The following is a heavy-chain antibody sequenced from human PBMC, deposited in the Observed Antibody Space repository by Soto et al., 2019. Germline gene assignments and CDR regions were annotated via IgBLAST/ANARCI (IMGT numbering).Heavy chain of an antibody. CDR2: IYTSGST. V-gene: IGHV4-4*07. CDR1: GGSISSYY. Sequence: LSLTCTVSGGSISSYYWSWIRQPAGKGLEWIGRIYTSGSTNYNPSLKSRVTMSVDTSKNQFSLKLSSVTAADTAVYYCARGKGIAAAGPWCFDPSCPATLVTVSS. D-gene: IGHD6-13*01. J-gene: IGHJ5*02. CDR3: ARGKGIAAAGPWCFDP.